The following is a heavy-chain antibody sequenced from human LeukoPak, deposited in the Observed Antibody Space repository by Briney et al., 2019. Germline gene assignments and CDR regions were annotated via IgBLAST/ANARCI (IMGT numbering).Heavy chain of an antibody. D-gene: IGHD5-18*01. CDR1: GFTFSSYW. CDR2: IGSSGSYI. V-gene: IGHV3-21*01. J-gene: IGHJ4*02. Sequence: GGSLRLSCAASGFTFSSYWMSWVRQAPGKGLEWVSSIGSSGSYIYYADSLTGRFTISRDNAKNSLYLQMNSLRAEDTAMYYCARRATTERGHSYGLDFWGQGTLVTVSS. CDR3: ARRATTERGHSYGLDF.